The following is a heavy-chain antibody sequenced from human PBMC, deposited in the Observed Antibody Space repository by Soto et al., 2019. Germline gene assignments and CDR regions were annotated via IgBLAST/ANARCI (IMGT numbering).Heavy chain of an antibody. CDR2: ISGYNGNT. CDR3: AREISSGGANWFDP. V-gene: IGHV1-18*04. J-gene: IGHJ5*02. Sequence: QVQLVQSGAEVKKPGASVKVSCKASGYTFHSYGISWVRQAPGQGLEWMGTISGYNGNTNYAQKLQGRVTMTTDTPTSTAYMELLSLRSDDTALYYCAREISSGGANWFDPWGQGTLVTVSS. D-gene: IGHD6-19*01. CDR1: GYTFHSYG.